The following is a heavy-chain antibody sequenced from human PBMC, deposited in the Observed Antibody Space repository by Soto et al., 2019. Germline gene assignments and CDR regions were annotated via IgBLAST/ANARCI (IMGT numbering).Heavy chain of an antibody. D-gene: IGHD6-19*01. CDR1: GGSISGYY. Sequence: SSETLSLTCTVSGGSISGYYWSWIRQSPGKGLEWIGYVYHTGSTNYNPSLKTRVTISIDTSRNQFSLILYSVTAADTAVYYCANDYHSTGWDAVFDYCGQGTLVTVSS. CDR3: ANDYHSTGWDAVFDY. V-gene: IGHV4-59*01. CDR2: VYHTGST. J-gene: IGHJ4*02.